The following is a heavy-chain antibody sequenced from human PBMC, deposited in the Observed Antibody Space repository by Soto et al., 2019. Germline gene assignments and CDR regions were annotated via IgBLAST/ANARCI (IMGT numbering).Heavy chain of an antibody. V-gene: IGHV3-30-3*01. CDR2: ISYDGSNK. CDR3: ARESITIFGVVITPAPSSAEYFQH. CDR1: GFTFSSYS. J-gene: IGHJ1*01. D-gene: IGHD3-3*01. Sequence: GGALRLSCAAPGFTFSSYSMHWVRQAPGKGLEWGAVISYDGSNKYYADSVKGRFTISRDNSKNTLYLQMNSLRAEDTAVYYCARESITIFGVVITPAPSSAEYFQHWGQGTLVTVSS.